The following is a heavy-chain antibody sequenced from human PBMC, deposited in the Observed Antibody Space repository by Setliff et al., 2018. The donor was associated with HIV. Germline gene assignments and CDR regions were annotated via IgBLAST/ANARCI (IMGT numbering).Heavy chain of an antibody. J-gene: IGHJ6*03. D-gene: IGHD6-6*01. CDR1: GFTFSTYG. CDR3: AREGYSSSSAYYYYMDV. V-gene: IGHV3-30*03. Sequence: GGSLRLSCTASGFTFSTYGMHWVRHSPGKGLEWVAFISHDGRNKDSSDSVKGRFTVSRDNDRNALYLQMNSLTAEDTAVYYCAREGYSSSSAYYYYMDVWGTGTTVTVSS. CDR2: ISHDGRNK.